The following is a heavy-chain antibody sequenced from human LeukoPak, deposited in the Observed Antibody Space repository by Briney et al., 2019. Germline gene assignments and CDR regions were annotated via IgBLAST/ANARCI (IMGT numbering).Heavy chain of an antibody. D-gene: IGHD2/OR15-2a*01. CDR1: GGSISSSSYY. CDR2: IYHSGST. CDR3: ARDLNRVFDI. J-gene: IGHJ3*02. V-gene: IGHV4-39*07. Sequence: SETLSLTCTVSGGSISSSSYYWGWIRQPPGKGLEWIGEIYHSGSTNYNPSLKSRVTISVDKSKNQFSLKLSSVTAADTAVYYCARDLNRVFDIWGQGTMVTVSS.